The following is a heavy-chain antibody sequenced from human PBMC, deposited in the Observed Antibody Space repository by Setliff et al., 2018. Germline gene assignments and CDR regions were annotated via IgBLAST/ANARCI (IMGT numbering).Heavy chain of an antibody. CDR3: ARVYSGYDPNHYFDY. CDR2: IWDDGGNK. Sequence: GGSLRLSCAASGFTFSTYRMHWVRQAPGKGLEWVAVIWDDGGNKYHADSVKGRFTISRDNAKNSLSLQMNSLRAEDTAVYYCARVYSGYDPNHYFDYWGQGTLVTVSS. D-gene: IGHD5-12*01. J-gene: IGHJ4*02. V-gene: IGHV3-33*08. CDR1: GFTFSTYR.